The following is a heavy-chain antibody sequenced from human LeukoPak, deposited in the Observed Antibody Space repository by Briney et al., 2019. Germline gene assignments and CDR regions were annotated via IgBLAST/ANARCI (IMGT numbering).Heavy chain of an antibody. Sequence: ASVKVSCKASGYIFTDYYMHWVRQAPGQELGWMGQINPNSGGTNYAQKFQGRVTMTTDTSTSTAYMELRSLRSDDTAVYYCAKESLYYGSGNGWFDPWGQGTLVTVSS. V-gene: IGHV1/OR15-1*04. J-gene: IGHJ5*02. CDR2: INPNSGGT. CDR1: GYIFTDYY. D-gene: IGHD3-10*01. CDR3: AKESLYYGSGNGWFDP.